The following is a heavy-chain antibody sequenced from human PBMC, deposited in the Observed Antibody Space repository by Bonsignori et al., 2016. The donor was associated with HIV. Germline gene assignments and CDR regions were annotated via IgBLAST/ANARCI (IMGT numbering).Heavy chain of an antibody. J-gene: IGHJ2*01. CDR2: VYHNGNT. D-gene: IGHD3-22*01. V-gene: IGHV4-38-2*01. Sequence: WIRQPPGKGLEWIESVYHNGNTYYNPSLKSRVTISVDTSKNQVSLKLSSVTAADTAVYYCARQKYFYDSSGYWRYSYFDLWGRGTLVTVSS. CDR3: ARQKYFYDSSGYWRYSYFDL.